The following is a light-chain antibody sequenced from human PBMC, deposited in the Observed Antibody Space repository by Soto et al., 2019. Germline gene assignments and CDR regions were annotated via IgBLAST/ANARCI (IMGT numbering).Light chain of an antibody. CDR1: SSNIGSYY. CDR2: SND. CDR3: AAWDDSLSRTV. Sequence: QAVLTQPPSASGTPGQRVTISCSGSSSNIGSYYVYWYQQFPGTAPKLLIYSNDQRPSGFPDRFSGSKSGTSASLAISGLRSEDEADYYCAAWDDSLSRTVFGGGTQLTVL. J-gene: IGLJ7*01. V-gene: IGLV1-47*02.